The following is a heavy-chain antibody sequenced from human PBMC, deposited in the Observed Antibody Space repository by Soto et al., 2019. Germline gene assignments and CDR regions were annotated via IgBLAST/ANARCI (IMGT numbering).Heavy chain of an antibody. J-gene: IGHJ4*02. Sequence: ASVKVSCKASGYTFTSYYMHWVRQAPGQGLEWMGIINPSGGSTSYAQKFQGRVTMTRDTSTSTVYMELSSLRSEDTAVYYCARDTRGPGYSSSWYLFDYWGQGTLVTVSS. D-gene: IGHD6-13*01. V-gene: IGHV1-46*01. CDR3: ARDTRGPGYSSSWYLFDY. CDR2: INPSGGST. CDR1: GYTFTSYY.